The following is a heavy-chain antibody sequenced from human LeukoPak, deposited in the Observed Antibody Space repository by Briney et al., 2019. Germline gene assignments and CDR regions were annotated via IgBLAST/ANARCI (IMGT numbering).Heavy chain of an antibody. J-gene: IGHJ6*04. V-gene: IGHV4-34*01. CDR2: INHSGST. D-gene: IGHD2-2*01. CDR3: ARYCSSTSCYYGMDV. Sequence: PSETLSLTCAVYGGSFSGYYWNWIRQPPGKRLEWIGEINHSGSTNYNPSLKSRVTISVDTSKNQFSLKLSSVTAADTAVYYCARYCSSTSCYYGMDVWGKGTTVTVSS. CDR1: GGSFSGYY.